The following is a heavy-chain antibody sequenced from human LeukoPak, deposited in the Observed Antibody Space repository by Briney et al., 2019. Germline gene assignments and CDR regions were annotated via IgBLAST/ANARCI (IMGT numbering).Heavy chain of an antibody. CDR1: GGSISSGSYY. CDR3: ARGYYDFWSGYIDY. CDR2: IYTSGST. V-gene: IGHV4-61*02. Sequence: PSETLSLTCTVSGGSISSGSYYWSWIRQPAGKGLEGIGRIYTSGSTNYNPSLKSRVTISVDTSKNQFSLKLSSVTAADTAVYYCARGYYDFWSGYIDYWGQGTLVTVSS. J-gene: IGHJ4*02. D-gene: IGHD3-3*01.